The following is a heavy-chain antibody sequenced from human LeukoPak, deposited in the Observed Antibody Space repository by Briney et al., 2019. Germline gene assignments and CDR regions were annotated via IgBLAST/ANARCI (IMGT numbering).Heavy chain of an antibody. J-gene: IGHJ4*02. CDR3: ARDCSNGVCYPRDY. CDR2: ITTYNGDK. Sequence: ASVKVSCKASGYTLSGYGISWVRQGPGQGLGWIGWITTYNGDKKYSEKFQGRVTMSTDTSTGTYYMELKSLRSDDTAIYYCARDCSNGVCYPRDYWGQGTLVTVS. D-gene: IGHD2-8*01. V-gene: IGHV1-18*01. CDR1: GYTLSGYG.